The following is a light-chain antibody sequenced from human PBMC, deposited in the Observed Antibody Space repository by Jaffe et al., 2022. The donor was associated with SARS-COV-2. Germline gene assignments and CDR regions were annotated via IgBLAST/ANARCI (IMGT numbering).Light chain of an antibody. CDR1: ALPKQY. CDR2: KDS. J-gene: IGLJ3*02. V-gene: IGLV3-25*03. Sequence: SYELTQPPSVSVSPGQTARITCFGDALPKQYAYWYQQKPGQAPVVVIYKDSERPSGIPERFSGSSSGTTVTLTISAVQAEDEADYYCQSADSSGTWVFGGGTKLTVL. CDR3: QSADSSGTWV.